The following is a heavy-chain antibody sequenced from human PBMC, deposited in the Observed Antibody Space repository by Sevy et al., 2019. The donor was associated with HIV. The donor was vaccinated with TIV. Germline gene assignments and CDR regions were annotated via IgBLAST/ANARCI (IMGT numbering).Heavy chain of an antibody. J-gene: IGHJ1*01. CDR1: GFTFSNYA. CDR3: ARDGLYGGNFEYFQH. V-gene: IGHV3-23*01. CDR2: ITGSSTTI. Sequence: GGCLRLSCAASGFTFSNYALTWVRQAPGKGLDRVSSITGSSTTIYYADSVKGRFTVSRDNSNNTLYLHINSLRAEDTAVYYCARDGLYGGNFEYFQHWGQGTLVTVSS. D-gene: IGHD4-17*01.